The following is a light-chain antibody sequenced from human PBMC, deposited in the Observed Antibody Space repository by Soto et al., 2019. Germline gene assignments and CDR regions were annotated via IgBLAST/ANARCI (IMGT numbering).Light chain of an antibody. J-gene: IGKJ2*01. CDR3: QQYDGSPPYT. V-gene: IGKV3-20*01. CDR1: QSVSSNY. Sequence: ESVLTQSPGTLSLSPGEGATLSCRASQSVSSNYLAWYQQKPGQAPRLLIYGASRRTTGIPDRFSGSGSGTDFTLTINRLEPEDFAVYFCQQYDGSPPYTFGQGTKVEIK. CDR2: GAS.